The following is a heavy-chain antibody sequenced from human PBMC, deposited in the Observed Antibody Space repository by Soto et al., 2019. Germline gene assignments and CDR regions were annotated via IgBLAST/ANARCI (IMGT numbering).Heavy chain of an antibody. CDR2: IIPIFGTA. CDR3: ATLEGSFSDHYYNMDV. CDR1: GGTFSSYA. J-gene: IGHJ6*02. Sequence: GASVKVSCKASGGTFSSYAISWVRQAPGQGLEWMGGIIPIFGTANYAQKFQGRVTITADESTSTAYMELSSLRSEDTAVYYCATLEGSFSDHYYNMDVWGLGTTVTVSS. V-gene: IGHV1-69*13. D-gene: IGHD1-26*01.